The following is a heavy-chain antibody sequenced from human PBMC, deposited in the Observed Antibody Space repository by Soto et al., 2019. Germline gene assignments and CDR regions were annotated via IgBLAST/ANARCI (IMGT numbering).Heavy chain of an antibody. CDR3: ERVHTDPHTNYYYYYGMDL. CDR2: IYYSGST. V-gene: IGHV4-59*01. Sequence: SETLSLTCTVSGGSISSYYWSWIRQPPGKGLEWIGYIYYSGSTNYNPSLKSRVTISVDTSKNQFSLKLSSVTAADTAVYYCERVHTDPHTNYYYYYGMDLWGQGTTVTVSS. J-gene: IGHJ6*02. CDR1: GGSISSYY. D-gene: IGHD5-18*01.